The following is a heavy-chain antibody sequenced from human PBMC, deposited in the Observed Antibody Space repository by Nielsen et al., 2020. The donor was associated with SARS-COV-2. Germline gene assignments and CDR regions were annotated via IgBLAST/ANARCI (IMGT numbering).Heavy chain of an antibody. CDR3: ARDSTAAIGGAWFDP. CDR1: GGSISSYY. D-gene: IGHD2-2*02. CDR2: IYYSGST. J-gene: IGHJ5*02. Sequence: SETLSLTCTVSGGSISSYYWSWIRQPPGKGLEWIGYIYYSGSTFYNPSVKGHFTMSLDTSKNQFSLNLTSVTAADTAVYYCARDSTAAIGGAWFDPWGQGTLVTVSS. V-gene: IGHV4-59*12.